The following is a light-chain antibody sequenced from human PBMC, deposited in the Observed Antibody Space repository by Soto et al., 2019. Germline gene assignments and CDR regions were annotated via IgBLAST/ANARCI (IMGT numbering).Light chain of an antibody. V-gene: IGLV2-14*01. CDR2: EVS. CDR3: SSYTSSSIDNV. Sequence: QSALTQPASVSGSPGQSITISCTGTSSDVGGYNYVSWYQQHPGKAPKLMIYEVSDRPSGVSNRFAGSKSGNTASLTISWLQAEDEADYYCSSYTSSSIDNVFGTGTKLTVL. CDR1: SSDVGGYNY. J-gene: IGLJ1*01.